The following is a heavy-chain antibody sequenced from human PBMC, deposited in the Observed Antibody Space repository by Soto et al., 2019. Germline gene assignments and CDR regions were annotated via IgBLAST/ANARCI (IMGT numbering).Heavy chain of an antibody. D-gene: IGHD2-15*01. CDR1: GFTFSSYS. V-gene: IGHV3-21*01. J-gene: IGHJ3*02. Sequence: GGSLRLSCAASGFTFSSYSMNWVRQAPGKGLEWVSSISSSSSYIYYADSVKGRFTISRDNAKNSLYLQMNSLRAEDTAVYYCARVMVVAATYDAFDIWGQGTMVTVSS. CDR3: ARVMVVAATYDAFDI. CDR2: ISSSSSYI.